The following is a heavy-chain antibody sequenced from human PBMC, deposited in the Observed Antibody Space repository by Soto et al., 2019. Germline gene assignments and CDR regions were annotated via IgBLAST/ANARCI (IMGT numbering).Heavy chain of an antibody. D-gene: IGHD2-15*01. J-gene: IGHJ6*02. CDR2: ISNDGSNK. CDR1: GFTFSNYG. CDR3: AKDEVRVVVVARDHHGMDV. Sequence: GGSLRLSCAASGFTFSNYGMHWVRQAPGKGLEWVALISNDGSNKKYADSVKGRFTISRDNSKNTLYLQMNSLRGEDTAVYYCAKDEVRVVVVARDHHGMDVWGQGTTVTVSS. V-gene: IGHV3-30*18.